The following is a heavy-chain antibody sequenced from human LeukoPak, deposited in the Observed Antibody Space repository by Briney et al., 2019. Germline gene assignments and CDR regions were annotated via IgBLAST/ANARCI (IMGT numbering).Heavy chain of an antibody. Sequence: PSETLFLTCAVYGESFSEYYWSWIRQPPGKGLEWIGQINHSGGTNYHPSLKTRVTISLDTSKNQVSLKLRSVTAADTAVYYCAFEGPVSGYAFDPWGQGALVAVSS. V-gene: IGHV4-34*01. CDR3: AFEGPVSGYAFDP. J-gene: IGHJ5*02. CDR2: INHSGGT. CDR1: GESFSEYY. D-gene: IGHD5-12*01.